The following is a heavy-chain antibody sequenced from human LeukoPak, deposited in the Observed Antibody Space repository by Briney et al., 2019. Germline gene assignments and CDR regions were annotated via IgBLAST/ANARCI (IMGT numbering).Heavy chain of an antibody. CDR2: ISSSGSTI. D-gene: IGHD6-19*01. V-gene: IGHV3-48*04. CDR1: GFTFSSYG. J-gene: IGHJ4*02. CDR3: ARVPFSSGSYLDY. Sequence: GGSLRLSCAASGFTFSSYGMHWVRQAPGKGLEWVSYISSSGSTIYYADSVKGRFTISRDNAKNSLYLQMNSLRAEDTAVYYCARVPFSSGSYLDYWGQGTLVTVSS.